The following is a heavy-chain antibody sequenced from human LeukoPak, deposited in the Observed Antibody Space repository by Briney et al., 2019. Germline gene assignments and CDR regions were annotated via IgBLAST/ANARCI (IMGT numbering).Heavy chain of an antibody. D-gene: IGHD2-15*01. V-gene: IGHV4-39*01. J-gene: IGHJ3*02. CDR1: GGSIVTTHYY. CDR3: EQKTAYDIVVVVVLHAFDI. CDR2: VSYSGKT. Sequence: PSDTLSLTCTVSGGSIVTTHYYWALIRQPPEKGLEWIGSVSYSGKTFNNPTLKSRVSISTDTSSNHFSLRLNSVTAADSALFFFEQKTAYDIVVVVVLHAFDIWGQGTMVTVSS.